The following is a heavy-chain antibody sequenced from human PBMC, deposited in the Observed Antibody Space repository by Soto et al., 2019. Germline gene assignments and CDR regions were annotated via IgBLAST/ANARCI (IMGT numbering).Heavy chain of an antibody. CDR1: GYTLTELS. D-gene: IGHD3-22*01. CDR2: FDPEDGET. Sequence: AAVKFSCKVSGYTLTELSMHWVRQAPGKGLEWMGGFDPEDGETIYAQKFQGRVTMTEDTSTDTAYMELSSLRSEDTAVYYCATDKNYYDSSGYPSSWGQGTLVTVS. V-gene: IGHV1-24*01. J-gene: IGHJ5*02. CDR3: ATDKNYYDSSGYPSS.